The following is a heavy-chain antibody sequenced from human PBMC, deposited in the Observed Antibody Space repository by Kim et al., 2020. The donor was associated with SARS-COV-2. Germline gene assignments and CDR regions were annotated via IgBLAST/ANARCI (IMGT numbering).Heavy chain of an antibody. D-gene: IGHD6-13*01. J-gene: IGHJ4*02. Sequence: GGSLRLSCAASGFTFDDYAMHWVRQAPGKGLEWVSGISWNSGSIGYADSVKGRFTISRDNAKNSLYLQMNSLRAEDTALYYCAKAKRAGTFGWGFDYWGQGTLVTVSS. CDR3: AKAKRAGTFGWGFDY. V-gene: IGHV3-9*01. CDR1: GFTFDDYA. CDR2: ISWNSGSI.